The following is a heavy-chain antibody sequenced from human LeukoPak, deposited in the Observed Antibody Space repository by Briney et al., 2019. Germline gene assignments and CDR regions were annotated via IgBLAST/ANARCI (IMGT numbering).Heavy chain of an antibody. V-gene: IGHV4-4*07. CDR2: IYTSGTT. CDR3: ARGRSGVAGFDY. Sequence: PSETLSLTCIVSGDSLSSNYWSWIRQPAGKGLEWIGRIYTSGTTNYNPSLKNRVTVSVDTSKNQFSLKLTSVTAADAALYYCARGRSGVAGFDYWGQGTLVTVSS. J-gene: IGHJ4*02. D-gene: IGHD6-19*01. CDR1: GDSLSSNY.